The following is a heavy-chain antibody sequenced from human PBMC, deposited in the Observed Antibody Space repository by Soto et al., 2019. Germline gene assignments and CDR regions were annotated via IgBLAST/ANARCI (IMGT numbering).Heavy chain of an antibody. D-gene: IGHD5-12*01. CDR3: ARALFPDVDIYAMDV. CDR1: GFTFRDHA. J-gene: IGHJ6*02. Sequence: QVQLVESGGCVVQPGRSLRLSCAASGFTFRDHAMHWVRQAPGKGRAWLAIIWNDGSNKFYAGSVQGRFTISRDNCKNTVDLKMNTLGAEDTAVYYCARALFPDVDIYAMDVWGQGTTVTVSS. CDR2: IWNDGSNK. V-gene: IGHV3-33*01.